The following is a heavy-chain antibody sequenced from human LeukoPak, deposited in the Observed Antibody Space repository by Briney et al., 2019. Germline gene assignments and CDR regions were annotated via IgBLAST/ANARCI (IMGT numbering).Heavy chain of an antibody. CDR2: ISWNSGSI. Sequence: PGGSLRLFCAASGFTFSSYAMSWVRQAPGKGLEWVSGISWNSGSIGYADSVKGRFTISRDNAKNSLYLQMNSLRAEDTALYYCAKGYSSGWYYFDYWGQGTLVTVSS. D-gene: IGHD6-19*01. J-gene: IGHJ4*02. CDR1: GFTFSSYA. V-gene: IGHV3-9*01. CDR3: AKGYSSGWYYFDY.